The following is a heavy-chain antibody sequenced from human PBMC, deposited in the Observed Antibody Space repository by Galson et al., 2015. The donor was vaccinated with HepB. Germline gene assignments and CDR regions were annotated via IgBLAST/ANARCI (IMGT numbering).Heavy chain of an antibody. D-gene: IGHD6-13*01. J-gene: IGHJ6*02. V-gene: IGHV3-30*04. CDR2: ISYGGSNK. CDR1: GFTFSSYA. Sequence: SLRLSCAASGFTFSSYAMHWVRQAPGKGLEWVAVISYGGSNKYYADSVKGRFTISRDNSKNTLYLQMNSLRAEDTAVYYCARDYASSWYFNHYYGMDVWGQGTTVTVSS. CDR3: ARDYASSWYFNHYYGMDV.